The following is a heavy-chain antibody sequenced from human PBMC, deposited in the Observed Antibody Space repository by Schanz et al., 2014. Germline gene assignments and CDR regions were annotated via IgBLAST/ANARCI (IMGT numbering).Heavy chain of an antibody. D-gene: IGHD3-10*01. CDR2: IYYSGNT. CDR1: GGSISSGGYS. J-gene: IGHJ5*02. Sequence: LQLQESGSGLMKPSQTLSLTCAVSGGSISSGGYSWNWIRQSPGKGLEWIGYIYYSGNTYYNPSLKSRVTISVDRSKNRFSLRLDSVTAADTAVYYCALREKPYGPFASWGQGALVTVSS. V-gene: IGHV4-30-2*06. CDR3: ALREKPYGPFAS.